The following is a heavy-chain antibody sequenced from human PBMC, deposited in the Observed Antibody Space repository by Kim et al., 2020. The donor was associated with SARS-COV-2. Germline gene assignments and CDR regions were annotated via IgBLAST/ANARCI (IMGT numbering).Heavy chain of an antibody. J-gene: IGHJ6*02. Sequence: GGSLRLSCAASGFTFSSYAMSWVRQAPGKGLEWVSAISGSGGSTYYADSVKGRFTISRDNSKNTLYLQMNSLRAEDTAVYYCAKRGGGFGESSYYYYYGMDVWGQGTTVTVSS. CDR2: ISGSGGST. D-gene: IGHD3-10*01. CDR1: GFTFSSYA. CDR3: AKRGGGFGESSYYYYYGMDV. V-gene: IGHV3-23*01.